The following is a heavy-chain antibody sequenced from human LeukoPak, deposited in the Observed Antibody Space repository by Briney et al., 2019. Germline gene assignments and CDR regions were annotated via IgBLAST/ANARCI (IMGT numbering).Heavy chain of an antibody. J-gene: IGHJ4*02. D-gene: IGHD1-1*01. V-gene: IGHV1-46*01. CDR3: ARGHSQLGPLGHFDY. CDR2: INPSGGST. Sequence: ASVKVSCKASGYTFTSYYMHWVRQAPGQGLEWMGIINPSGGSTSYAQKFQGRVTMTRDMSTSTVYMELSSLRSEDTAVYYCARGHSQLGPLGHFDYWGQGTLVTVSS. CDR1: GYTFTSYY.